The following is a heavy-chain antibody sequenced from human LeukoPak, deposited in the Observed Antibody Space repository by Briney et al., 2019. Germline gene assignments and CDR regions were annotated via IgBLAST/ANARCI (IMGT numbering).Heavy chain of an antibody. J-gene: IGHJ5*02. V-gene: IGHV7-4-1*02. CDR2: INTNTGNP. D-gene: IGHD4-17*01. CDR3: ARNYGDYLLDWFDP. Sequence: ASVKVSCKASGYTFTGFYKHWVRQAPGQGLEWMRWINTNTGNPTYAQGFTGRFVFSLDTSVSTAYLQISSLKAEDTAVYYCARNYGDYLLDWFDPWGQGTLVTVSS. CDR1: GYTFTGFY.